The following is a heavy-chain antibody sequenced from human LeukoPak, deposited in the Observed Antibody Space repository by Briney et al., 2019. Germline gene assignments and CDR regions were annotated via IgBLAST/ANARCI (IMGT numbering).Heavy chain of an antibody. V-gene: IGHV4-59*01. CDR3: AGDRTPNLSGGDHTGWYFDL. J-gene: IGHJ2*01. CDR1: GGSISSYY. Sequence: PSETLSLTCTVSGGSISSYYWSWIRQPPGKGLEWIGYIYYSGSTNYNPSLKSRVTISVDTSANQFSLKLSSVTAADTAVYYCAGDRTPNLSGGDHTGWYFDLWGRGTLVTVSS. D-gene: IGHD1-14*01. CDR2: IYYSGST.